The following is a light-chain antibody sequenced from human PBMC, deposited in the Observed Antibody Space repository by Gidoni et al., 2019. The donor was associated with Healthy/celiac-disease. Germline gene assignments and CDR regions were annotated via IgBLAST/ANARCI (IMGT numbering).Light chain of an antibody. CDR3: QQYNSYIT. CDR1: QSISSW. J-gene: IGKJ5*01. V-gene: IGKV1-5*03. Sequence: IQLTQSPSTLSASVGDILTITCRASQSISSWLAWYQQKPGKAPKLLIYKASSLESGVPSRFSGSGSGTEFTLTISSLQPDDFATYYCQQYNSYITFGQGTRLEIK. CDR2: KAS.